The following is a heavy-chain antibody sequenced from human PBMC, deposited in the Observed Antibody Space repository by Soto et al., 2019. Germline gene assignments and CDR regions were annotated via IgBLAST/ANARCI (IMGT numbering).Heavy chain of an antibody. D-gene: IGHD6-13*01. Sequence: GGSLRLSCSASGFTFSSYVMSWVRQAPGKGLEYVSGITSNGGSTCYADSVKGRFIISRDNSQNTVYLQMSSLTTADTAVYYCLVASAAYWGQGTQVTVSS. J-gene: IGHJ4*02. CDR2: ITSNGGST. CDR3: LVASAAY. CDR1: GFTFSSYV. V-gene: IGHV3-64D*06.